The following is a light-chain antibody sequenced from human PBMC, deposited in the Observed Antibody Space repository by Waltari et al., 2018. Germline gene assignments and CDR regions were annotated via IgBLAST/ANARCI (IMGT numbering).Light chain of an antibody. CDR2: AAS. V-gene: IGKV1-17*01. CDR1: QGIRID. Sequence: DIQMTQSPSSLSASVGDRVTITCRASQGIRIDLGWYQQKPGKAPKRLIYAASRLQSGVPSRFSGSGPGTEFTLTISSLQPEDFATYYCLQHSNYPFTFGPGTKVDIK. CDR3: LQHSNYPFT. J-gene: IGKJ3*01.